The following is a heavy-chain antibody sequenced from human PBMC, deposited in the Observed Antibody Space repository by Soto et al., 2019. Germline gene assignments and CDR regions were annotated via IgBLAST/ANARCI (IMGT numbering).Heavy chain of an antibody. CDR2: IYHSGST. V-gene: IGHV4-59*12. D-gene: IGHD2-2*01. CDR1: GGSISGYY. J-gene: IGHJ6*02. Sequence: PSETLSLTCTVSGGSISGYYWSWIRQPPGKGPEWIGYIYHSGSTNYNPSLKSRVTISVDKSKNQFSLKLSSVTAADTAVYYCGGVLVPAALGYYYGMDVWGQGTTVTVSS. CDR3: GGVLVPAALGYYYGMDV.